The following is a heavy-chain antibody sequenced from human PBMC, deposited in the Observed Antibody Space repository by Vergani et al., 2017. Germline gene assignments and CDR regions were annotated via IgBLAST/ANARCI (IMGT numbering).Heavy chain of an antibody. Sequence: EVQLVESGGGLVKPGGSLRLSCAASGFTFSSYSMNWVRQAPGKGLEWVSSISSSSSYIYYADSVKGRVTISRDNAKNSLYLQMNSLRAEDTAVYYCARDQGGSLGIDFDYWGQGTLVTVSS. CDR1: GFTFSSYS. CDR2: ISSSSSYI. V-gene: IGHV3-21*01. J-gene: IGHJ4*02. CDR3: ARDQGGSLGIDFDY. D-gene: IGHD1-26*01.